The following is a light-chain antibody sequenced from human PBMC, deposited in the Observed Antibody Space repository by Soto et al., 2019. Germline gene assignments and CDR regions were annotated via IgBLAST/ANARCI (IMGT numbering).Light chain of an antibody. CDR1: QSVSSN. Sequence: EIVLTQSPATLSVSPGERATLSCRASQSVSSNLAWYQQKPGQAPRLLIYGASTRATGIPARFSGSGSGTGFTLTISRLQSEDFAVYYCQQYNNWPPFTFGHGTKVDI. CDR2: GAS. V-gene: IGKV3-15*01. J-gene: IGKJ3*01. CDR3: QQYNNWPPFT.